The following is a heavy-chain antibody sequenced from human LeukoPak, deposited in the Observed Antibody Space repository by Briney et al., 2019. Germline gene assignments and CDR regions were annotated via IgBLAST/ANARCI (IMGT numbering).Heavy chain of an antibody. CDR1: GYTFTGYY. CDR3: ARLYCSGGSYHDY. D-gene: IGHD2-15*01. CDR2: INPNSGGT. J-gene: IGHJ4*02. V-gene: IGHV1-2*06. Sequence: ASVKVSCKASGYTFTGYYMRWVRQAPGQGLEWMGRINPNSGGTNYAQKFQGRVTMTRDTSISTAYMELSRLRSDDTAVYYCARLYCSGGSYHDYWGQGTLVTVSS.